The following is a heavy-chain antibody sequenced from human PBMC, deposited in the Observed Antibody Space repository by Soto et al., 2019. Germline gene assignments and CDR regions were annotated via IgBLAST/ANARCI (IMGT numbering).Heavy chain of an antibody. CDR3: ARGCGYSSGCFDY. CDR2: IIPIFGTA. Sequence: SVKVSCKTSGYTFINNGFNWVRQAPGQGLEWMGGIIPIFGTANYAQKFQGRVTITADESTSTAYMELSSLRSEDTAVYYCARGCGYSSGCFDYWGQGTLVTVSS. CDR1: GYTFINNG. J-gene: IGHJ4*02. D-gene: IGHD6-19*01. V-gene: IGHV1-69*13.